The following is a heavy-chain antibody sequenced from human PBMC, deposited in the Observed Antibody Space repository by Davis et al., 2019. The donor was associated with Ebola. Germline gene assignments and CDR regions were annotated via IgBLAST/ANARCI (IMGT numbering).Heavy chain of an antibody. CDR3: ARGQLELRTSSYYFDY. J-gene: IGHJ4*02. CDR2: INPSGGST. Sequence: SVKVSCKASGYTFTSYYMHWVRQAPGQGLEWMGIINPSGGSTSYAQKFQGRVTMTRDTSTSTVYMELRSLRSDDTAVYYCARGQLELRTSSYYFDYWGQGTLVTVSS. V-gene: IGHV1-46*01. D-gene: IGHD1-7*01. CDR1: GYTFTSYY.